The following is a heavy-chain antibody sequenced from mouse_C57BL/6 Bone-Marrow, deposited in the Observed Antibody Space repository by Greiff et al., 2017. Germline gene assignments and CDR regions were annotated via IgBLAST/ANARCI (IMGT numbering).Heavy chain of an antibody. V-gene: IGHV1-64*01. CDR1: GYTFTSYW. J-gene: IGHJ3*01. CDR3: ASGYYGSPWFAY. Sequence: QVQLKESGAELVKPGASVKLSCKASGYTFTSYWMHWVKQRPGQGLEWIGMIHPNSGSTNYNEKFKSKATLTVDKSSSTAYMQLSSLTSEDSAVYYCASGYYGSPWFAYWGQGTLVTVSA. D-gene: IGHD1-1*01. CDR2: IHPNSGST.